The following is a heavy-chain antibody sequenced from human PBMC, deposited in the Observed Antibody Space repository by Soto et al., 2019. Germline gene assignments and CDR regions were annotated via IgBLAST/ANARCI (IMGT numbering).Heavy chain of an antibody. Sequence: PGGSLRLSCAASGFTFSDHYMDWVRQAPEKGLEWVGLTRNKANSYTTEYAASVKGRFTISRDDSKNSLYLQMNSLKTEDTAVYYCARENIVLMVYATDYYYYYMDVWGKGTTVTVSS. CDR2: TRNKANSYTT. J-gene: IGHJ6*03. CDR1: GFTFSDHY. V-gene: IGHV3-72*01. CDR3: ARENIVLMVYATDYYYYYMDV. D-gene: IGHD2-8*01.